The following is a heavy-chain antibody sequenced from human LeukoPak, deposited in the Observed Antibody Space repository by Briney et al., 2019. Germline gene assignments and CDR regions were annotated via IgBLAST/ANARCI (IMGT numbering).Heavy chain of an antibody. CDR3: ARDTQDLSVFWGGPGVS. D-gene: IGHD3-3*01. CDR1: GYTLTSKY. Sequence: ASVKVSCKASGYTLTSKYIHWVRQAPGRGLEWIGVINPSGGSTSYAQKFQGRVTLTRDTSTSTVYMELSSLRSEDTAMYYCARDTQDLSVFWGGPGVSWGQGTLVTVSS. CDR2: INPSGGST. V-gene: IGHV1-46*01. J-gene: IGHJ5*02.